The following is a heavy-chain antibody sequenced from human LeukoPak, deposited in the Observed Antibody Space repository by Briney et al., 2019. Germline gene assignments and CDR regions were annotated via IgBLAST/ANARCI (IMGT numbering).Heavy chain of an antibody. D-gene: IGHD3-22*01. V-gene: IGHV3-23*01. Sequence: GGSLRLSCAASGFTFSKFAMSWVRQAPGKRLEWVSTISGSGDSPNYADSVKGRFTISRHNSKNTLYLQMNSLRAEDTAVYYCARANYYDTSGYYLDYWGQGTLVTVSS. CDR2: ISGSGDSP. J-gene: IGHJ4*02. CDR1: GFTFSKFA. CDR3: ARANYYDTSGYYLDY.